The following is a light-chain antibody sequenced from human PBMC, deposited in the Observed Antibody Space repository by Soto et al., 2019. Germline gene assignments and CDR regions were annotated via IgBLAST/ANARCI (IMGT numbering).Light chain of an antibody. CDR2: DVS. CDR3: SSYTASASDV. CDR1: SSDIGTYNF. J-gene: IGLJ1*01. V-gene: IGLV2-14*03. Sequence: QSVLTQPASVSGSPGQSITISCTGTSSDIGTYNFVSWYQQHPGKAPKLMTYDVSNRPSGVSNRFSGSKSGNTASLTISGLQAEDEADYYCSSYTASASDVFGTGTKVTVL.